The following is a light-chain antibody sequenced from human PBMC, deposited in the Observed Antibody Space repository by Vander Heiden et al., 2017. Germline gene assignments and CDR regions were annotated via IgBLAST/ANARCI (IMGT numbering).Light chain of an antibody. CDR1: QSVLHSSNNKNY. Sequence: DIVLTQSPDSLAVSLCERATIHCKSSQSVLHSSNNKNYLAWYQQKPGQPPKLLIYWASTRESGVPDRFSGSGSGTDFTLAISSLQAEDVAVYYCQQYYTTPHTFGQGTKLEIK. CDR3: QQYYTTPHT. CDR2: WAS. J-gene: IGKJ2*01. V-gene: IGKV4-1*01.